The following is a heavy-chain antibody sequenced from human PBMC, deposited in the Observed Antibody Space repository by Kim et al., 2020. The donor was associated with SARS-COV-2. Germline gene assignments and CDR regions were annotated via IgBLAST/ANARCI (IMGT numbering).Heavy chain of an antibody. CDR1: GFTFSNYA. J-gene: IGHJ4*02. Sequence: GGSLRLSCAASGFTFSNYAMSWVRQAPGKGLEWVSSISGSGGSSYYAGSVKGRFTISRDNSKSTLYLEMNSLRAEDTAAYFCAKESSRHPAIVAAGEDYWGQGTLVTVSS. V-gene: IGHV3-23*01. D-gene: IGHD6-13*01. CDR3: AKESSRHPAIVAAGEDY. CDR2: ISGSGGSS.